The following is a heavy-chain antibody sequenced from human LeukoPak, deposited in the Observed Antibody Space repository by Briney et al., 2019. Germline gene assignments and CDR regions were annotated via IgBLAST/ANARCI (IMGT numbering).Heavy chain of an antibody. CDR2: ISSSSSTI. CDR3: ARDTSGRLFDY. J-gene: IGHJ4*02. V-gene: IGHV3-48*01. Sequence: PGGSLRLSCAASGFTFSSYSMNWVRQAPGKGLEWVSYISSSSSTIYYADSVKGRFTISRDNAKNSLYLQMNSLRAEDTAVYYCARDTSGRLFDYWGQGTLVTVSS. CDR1: GFTFSSYS.